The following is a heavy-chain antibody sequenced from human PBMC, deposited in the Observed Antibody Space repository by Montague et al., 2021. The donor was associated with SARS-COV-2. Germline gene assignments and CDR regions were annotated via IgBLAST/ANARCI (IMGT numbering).Heavy chain of an antibody. CDR1: GGTISSYY. V-gene: IGHV4-59*13. Sequence: SETLSLTCTVSGGTISSYYWSWVRQAPGKGLEWIGFIYYSGTTDYNPSLHSRVTLSVDTSTNQFFLELRSVTPADTSFYYCASQRGPPNIAYYFDFWGHGTLVTVSS. D-gene: IGHD1-14*01. J-gene: IGHJ4*01. CDR2: IYYSGTT. CDR3: ASQRGPPNIAYYFDF.